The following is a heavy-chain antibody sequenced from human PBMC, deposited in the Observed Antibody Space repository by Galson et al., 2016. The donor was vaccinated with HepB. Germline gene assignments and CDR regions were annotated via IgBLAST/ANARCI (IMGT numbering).Heavy chain of an antibody. V-gene: IGHV3-7*03. J-gene: IGHJ1*01. CDR3: AQYYYDTSGYLEYFQH. CDR2: IKQDGSEK. Sequence: SLRLSCAASGFTFSSYWMSWVRQAPGKGLEWVANIKQDGSEKYYLDSVKGRFTISIDNAKNSLYLQMNSLRAEDTAVSYCAQYYYDTSGYLEYFQHWGQGARVTVSS. CDR1: GFTFSSYW. D-gene: IGHD3-22*01.